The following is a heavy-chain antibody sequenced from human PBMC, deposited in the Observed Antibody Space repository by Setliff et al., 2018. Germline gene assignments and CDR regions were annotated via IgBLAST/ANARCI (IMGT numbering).Heavy chain of an antibody. CDR3: ARVLNWFDP. Sequence: PSETLSLTCAVSGYSISSGYYWGWIRQAPGKGLEWIASIYRSGSTYYNPSLKSRVTISVDTSKNQFSLKLSSVTAADTAVYYCARVLNWFDPWGQGTLVTVSS. V-gene: IGHV4-38-2*01. D-gene: IGHD2-8*01. J-gene: IGHJ5*02. CDR2: IYRSGST. CDR1: GYSISSGYY.